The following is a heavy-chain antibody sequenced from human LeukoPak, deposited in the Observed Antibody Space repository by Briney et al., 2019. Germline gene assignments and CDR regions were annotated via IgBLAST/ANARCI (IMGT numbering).Heavy chain of an antibody. CDR3: AIDPNWGTHS. Sequence: GGSLGLSCAASGFTFSSYAMSWVRHPPGKRLEWVSIIGSSGGGIHYADSVKGRFTISRDNSKNALYLQMNSLRVEDTAVYYCAIDPNWGTHSWGQGVLVTVSS. CDR2: IGSSGGGI. V-gene: IGHV3-23*01. J-gene: IGHJ4*02. D-gene: IGHD7-27*01. CDR1: GFTFSSYA.